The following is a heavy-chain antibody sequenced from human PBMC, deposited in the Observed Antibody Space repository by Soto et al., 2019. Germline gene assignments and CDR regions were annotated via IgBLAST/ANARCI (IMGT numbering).Heavy chain of an antibody. CDR1: GGSISSGGYS. J-gene: IGHJ5*02. Sequence: PSETLSLTCAVSGGSISSGGYSWSWIRQPPGKGLEWIGYIYHSGSTYYNQSLKSRVTISVDRSKNQFSLKLSSVTAADTAVYYCAREGGYYYDSSGYYGGYWFDPWGQGTLVTVSS. CDR3: AREGGYYYDSSGYYGGYWFDP. D-gene: IGHD3-22*01. CDR2: IYHSGST. V-gene: IGHV4-30-2*01.